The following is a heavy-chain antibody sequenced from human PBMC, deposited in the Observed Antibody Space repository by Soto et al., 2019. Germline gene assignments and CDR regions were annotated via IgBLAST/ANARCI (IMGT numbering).Heavy chain of an antibody. J-gene: IGHJ2*01. V-gene: IGHV4-30-2*01. CDR1: GGSISRGGYS. CDR2: FYHGGST. Sequence: QLQLQESGSGLVKPSQTLSLTCAVSGGSISRGGYSWSGTRQPPGKGLDWIGYFYHGGSTYSNPSLKSRVTISVDRSKNQFSLKLRSVTAADTAVYYCARDPGLWGRGTLVTVSS. CDR3: ARDPGL.